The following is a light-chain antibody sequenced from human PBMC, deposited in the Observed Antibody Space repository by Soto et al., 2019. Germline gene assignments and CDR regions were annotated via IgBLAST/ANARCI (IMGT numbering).Light chain of an antibody. CDR3: SSYTTSTTVV. CDR1: ISDLGGYNY. J-gene: IGLJ2*01. V-gene: IGLV2-14*01. CDR2: EVS. Sequence: QSVLTQPASVSGSPGQSITISCTGTISDLGGYNYVSWYQQHPGQAPKLIIYEVSNRPSGVSDRFSGSKSGNTASLTISGLQAEDEAHYYCSSYTTSTTVVFGGGTKLPVL.